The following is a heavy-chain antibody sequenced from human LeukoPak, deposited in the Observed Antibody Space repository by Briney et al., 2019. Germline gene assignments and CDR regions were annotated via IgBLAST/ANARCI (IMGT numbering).Heavy chain of an antibody. CDR2: ISSSSSYI. D-gene: IGHD3-10*01. CDR1: GFTFSSYS. CDR3: ARDGVVRGVMGNWFDP. Sequence: KPGGSLRLSCAASGFTFSSYSMNWVRQAPGKGLEWVSSISSSSSYIYYADSVKGRFTISRDNAKNSLYLQMNSLRAEDTAVYYCARDGVVRGVMGNWFDPWGQGTLVTVSS. J-gene: IGHJ5*02. V-gene: IGHV3-21*01.